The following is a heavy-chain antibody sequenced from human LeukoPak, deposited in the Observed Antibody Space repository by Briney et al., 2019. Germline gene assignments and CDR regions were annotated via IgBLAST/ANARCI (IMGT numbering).Heavy chain of an antibody. D-gene: IGHD6-13*01. CDR2: INQDGSEN. V-gene: IGHV3-7*01. J-gene: IGHJ4*02. CDR1: GFTSSSYW. Sequence: GGSLRLSCAASGFTSSSYWMSWVRQSPGKGLEWVANINQDGSENHYVDSVKGRFTISRDNAKNSVFVQMNGPRVEDTAVYYCVRAGGSSWSDFWGQGTLVTVSS. CDR3: VRAGGSSWSDF.